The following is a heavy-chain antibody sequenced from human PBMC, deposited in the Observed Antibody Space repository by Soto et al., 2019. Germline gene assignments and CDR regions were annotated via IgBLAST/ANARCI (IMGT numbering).Heavy chain of an antibody. CDR3: ARARDILTGYYMYAFDI. CDR2: IYYSGST. D-gene: IGHD3-9*01. Sequence: SETLSLTCTVSGGSISSGGYYWSWIRQHPGKGLEWIGYIYYSGSTYYNPSLKSRVTISVDTSKNQFSVKLSSVTAADTAVYYCARARDILTGYYMYAFDIWGQGTMVTVSS. CDR1: GGSISSGGYY. J-gene: IGHJ3*02. V-gene: IGHV4-31*03.